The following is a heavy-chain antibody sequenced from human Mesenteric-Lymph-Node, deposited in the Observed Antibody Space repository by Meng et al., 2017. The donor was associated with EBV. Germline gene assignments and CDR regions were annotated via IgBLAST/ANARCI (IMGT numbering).Heavy chain of an antibody. D-gene: IGHD5/OR15-5a*01. V-gene: IGHV1-46*01. CDR2: INPSSGGT. J-gene: IGHJ5*02. CDR1: GYTFTTYY. Sequence: QVQLVQSVAEVKKPGASVKVSCKASGYTFTTYYIHWVRHAPGQGLEWMGLINPSSGGTSYAQKFQGRVTMTRNTSTSTVYMELSSLRSDDTAVYYCARVVYREFDPWGQGTLVTVSS. CDR3: ARVVYREFDP.